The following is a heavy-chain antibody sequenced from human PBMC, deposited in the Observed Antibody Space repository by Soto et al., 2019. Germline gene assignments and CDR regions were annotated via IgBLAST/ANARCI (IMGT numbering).Heavy chain of an antibody. Sequence: QVKLVQSGAEVKKPGSSVKVSCKASGGTFGNSAISWVRQDPGQGLEWMGGIIPVFGTVNYAQKFEGRVTLAADESTSTVFMKMSRLTSEDTAVYYCAKVMAAAGYDSWGQGPLVTVSS. CDR3: AKVMAAAGYDS. D-gene: IGHD3-16*01. V-gene: IGHV1-69*01. J-gene: IGHJ4*02. CDR1: GGTFGNSA. CDR2: IIPVFGTV.